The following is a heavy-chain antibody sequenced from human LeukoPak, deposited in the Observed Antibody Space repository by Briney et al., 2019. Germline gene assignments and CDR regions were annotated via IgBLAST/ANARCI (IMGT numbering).Heavy chain of an antibody. CDR2: IRYDGNYK. CDR1: GFTFSSYG. D-gene: IGHD4-23*01. CDR3: AKDRGGGEVDY. V-gene: IGHV3-30*02. Sequence: PGGSLRLSCVASGFTFSSYGMHWVRQAPGKGLEWVAFIRYDGNYKFDAESVKGRFTISRDNSKNTVFLQMNSLRVEDTAVYYCAKDRGGGEVDYWGQGTLVTVSS. J-gene: IGHJ4*02.